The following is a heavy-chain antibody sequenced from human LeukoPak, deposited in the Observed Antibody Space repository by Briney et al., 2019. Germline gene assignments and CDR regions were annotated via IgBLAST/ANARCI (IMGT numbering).Heavy chain of an antibody. CDR1: GYTFHSYW. J-gene: IGHJ5*02. CDR3: ARQEYCSGGSCYTWFDP. V-gene: IGHV5-51*01. CDR2: IYPGDSDT. Sequence: GESLKISCKGSGYTFHSYWIAWVRQMPGKGLEWMGIIYPGDSDTRYSPSFQGQVTISAAKSISTAYLQWSSLKASDTAMYYCARQEYCSGGSCYTWFDPWGQGTLVTVSS. D-gene: IGHD2-15*01.